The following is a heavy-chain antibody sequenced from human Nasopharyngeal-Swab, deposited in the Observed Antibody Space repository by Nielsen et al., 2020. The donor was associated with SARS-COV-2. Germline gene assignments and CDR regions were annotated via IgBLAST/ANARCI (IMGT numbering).Heavy chain of an antibody. CDR3: ARPSRPSSGWYAPVGY. V-gene: IGHV5-51*01. CDR2: IYPGDSDT. J-gene: IGHJ4*02. CDR1: GYSFTSYW. Sequence: GGSLRLSCKGSGYSFTSYWIGWVRQVPGKGLEWVGVIYPGDSDTRYSPSFQGQVTISADKSINTAYLQWSSLKASDTAMYYCARPSRPSSGWYAPVGYWGQGTLVTVSS. D-gene: IGHD6-19*01.